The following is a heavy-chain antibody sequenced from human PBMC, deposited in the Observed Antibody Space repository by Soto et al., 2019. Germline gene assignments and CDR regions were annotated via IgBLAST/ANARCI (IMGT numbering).Heavy chain of an antibody. V-gene: IGHV3-72*01. Sequence: EVQLVESGGGLVQPGGSLRLSCAASGFTFSDHYMDWVRQAPGKGLEWVGRTRNKANSYTTEYAAAVKGRFTISRDDSKNSLYLQMNSLKPEDTAVYYCARDRCGYGYRAGLLDLWGRGTLVTVSS. D-gene: IGHD5-18*01. J-gene: IGHJ2*01. CDR1: GFTFSDHY. CDR2: TRNKANSYTT. CDR3: ARDRCGYGYRAGLLDL.